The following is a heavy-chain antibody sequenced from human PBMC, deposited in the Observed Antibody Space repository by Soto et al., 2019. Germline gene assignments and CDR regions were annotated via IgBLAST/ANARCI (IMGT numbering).Heavy chain of an antibody. Sequence: EVQVVESGGDLVQPGGSLSLSCAASGFTFSRFWMSWARQAPGKGLEWVATIKEDGSEKYYVDSVKGRFSISRDNAKNSQHLQMNSLRDEETAVYYCAGRPDGFDIWGQGTTVTVS. D-gene: IGHD1-1*01. J-gene: IGHJ3*02. CDR2: IKEDGSEK. CDR3: AGRPDGFDI. V-gene: IGHV3-7*05. CDR1: GFTFSRFW.